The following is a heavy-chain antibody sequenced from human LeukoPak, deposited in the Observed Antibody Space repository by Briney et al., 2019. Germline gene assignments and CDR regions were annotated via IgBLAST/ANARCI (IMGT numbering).Heavy chain of an antibody. CDR3: ARDFSY. V-gene: IGHV3-48*01. Sequence: GGSLRLSCAASGFTFGTYNMNWVRQAPGKGLEWVSYISSSSGTINYADSVKGRFTISRDNAKNSLYLQMNSLRAEDTAVYYCARDFSYWGQGILVIVSS. D-gene: IGHD2/OR15-2a*01. CDR2: ISSSSGTI. CDR1: GFTFGTYN. J-gene: IGHJ4*02.